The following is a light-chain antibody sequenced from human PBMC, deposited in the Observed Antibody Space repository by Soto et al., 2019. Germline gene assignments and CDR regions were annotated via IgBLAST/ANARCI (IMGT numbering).Light chain of an antibody. CDR1: QGIGNY. J-gene: IGKJ1*01. CDR2: GIS. CDR3: LQSSRYPWT. Sequence: DIQMTQSPSAMSASVGDRVTISCRASQGIGNYLAWFQQKPGKVPKRLIYGISSLQNGVPSRFSGSGSGTEFTLTINSLQPEDVATYYCLQSSRYPWTFGQGTKVEIK. V-gene: IGKV1-17*03.